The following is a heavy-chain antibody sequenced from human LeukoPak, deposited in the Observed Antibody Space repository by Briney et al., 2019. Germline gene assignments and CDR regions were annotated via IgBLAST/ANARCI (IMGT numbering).Heavy chain of an antibody. CDR2: ISHSGSPI. CDR1: GFTFSSYS. CDR3: ARVSHYPAFDY. D-gene: IGHD2-2*01. Sequence: GGSLRLSCAASGFTFSSYSINWVRQAPGKGLEWVSSISHSGSPIYYADSMKGRFTISRDNAKNSVDLQMNSLRAEDTAVYYCARVSHYPAFDYWGQGTLVTVSS. V-gene: IGHV3-21*01. J-gene: IGHJ4*02.